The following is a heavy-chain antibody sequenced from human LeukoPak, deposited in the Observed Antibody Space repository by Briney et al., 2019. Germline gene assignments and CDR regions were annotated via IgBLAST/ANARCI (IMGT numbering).Heavy chain of an antibody. V-gene: IGHV3-23*01. CDR2: ISGSGGST. CDR1: GFTFSSYA. D-gene: IGHD2-2*01. J-gene: IGHJ6*02. CDR3: ASVPAAMKYYYYDMDV. Sequence: GGSLRLSCAASGFTFSSYAMSWVRQAPGKGLEWVSAISGSGGSTYYADSVKGRFTISRDNSKNTLYLQMNSLRAEDTAVYYCASVPAAMKYYYYDMDVWGQGTTVTVSS.